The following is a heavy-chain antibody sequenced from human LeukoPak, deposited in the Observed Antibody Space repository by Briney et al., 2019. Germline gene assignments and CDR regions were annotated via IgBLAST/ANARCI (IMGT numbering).Heavy chain of an antibody. CDR3: ARESGKFDY. V-gene: IGHV3-43*02. CDR2: ISGDGVST. CDR1: GLPIGDFA. Sequence: GGSLRLSCVASGLPIGDFAMHWVPHAPGQGLEWVSLISGDGVSTFFADSVKGRFSISRDNSKNSLFLEMSSLRTEDTAMYYCARESGKFDYWGQGTLVAVSS. J-gene: IGHJ4*02.